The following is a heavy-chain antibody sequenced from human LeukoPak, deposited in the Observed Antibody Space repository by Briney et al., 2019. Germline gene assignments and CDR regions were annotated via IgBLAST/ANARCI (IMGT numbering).Heavy chain of an antibody. D-gene: IGHD1-26*01. J-gene: IGHJ4*02. CDR1: GGSISGYY. CDR3: ARLGGATSPFGY. V-gene: IGHV4-59*08. CDR2: IYYTGNT. Sequence: SSETLSLTCTVSGGSISGYYWSWIRQPPGKGLEWIGYIYYTGNTNYNPSLKSRVTISVDTSKNQFSLNLSSVTAADTAIYYCARLGGATSPFGYWGQGTLVTVSS.